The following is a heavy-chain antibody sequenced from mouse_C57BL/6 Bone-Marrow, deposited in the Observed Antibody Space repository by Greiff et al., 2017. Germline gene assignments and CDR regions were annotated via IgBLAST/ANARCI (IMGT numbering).Heavy chain of an antibody. CDR1: GYTFPSYG. D-gene: IGHD2-1*01. J-gene: IGHJ3*01. V-gene: IGHV1-81*01. CDR2: FYPRSGNT. CDR3: ARGAIYYGNLALFAY. Sequence: VQLQQSGAELARPGASVKLSCKASGYTFPSYGISWVKQRTGQGLEWIGEFYPRSGNTSYNETFKGTATLTADKSSSTAYMELRGLTSEDSAVYFCARGAIYYGNLALFAYWGQGTLVTVSA.